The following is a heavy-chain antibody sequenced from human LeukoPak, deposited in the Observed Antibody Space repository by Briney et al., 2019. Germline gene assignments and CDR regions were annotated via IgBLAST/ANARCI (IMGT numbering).Heavy chain of an antibody. J-gene: IGHJ6*04. CDR1: GFTFSSYE. D-gene: IGHD3-10*02. CDR2: ISSSGSTI. CDR3: AELGITMIGGV. V-gene: IGHV3-48*03. Sequence: GESLRLSCAASGFTFSSYEMNWVRQAPGKGLEWVSYISSSGSTIYYADSVKGRFTISRDNAKNSLYLQMNSLRAEDTAVYYCAELGITMIGGVWGKGTTVTVSS.